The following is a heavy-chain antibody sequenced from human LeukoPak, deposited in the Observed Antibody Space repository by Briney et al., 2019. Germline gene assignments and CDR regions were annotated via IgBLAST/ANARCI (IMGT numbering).Heavy chain of an antibody. V-gene: IGHV3-74*01. D-gene: IGHD1-26*01. CDR1: GFSFGNYF. CDR2: INPDGSTI. CDR3: TRGLSGTHNAFDL. J-gene: IGHJ3*01. Sequence: PGGSLRLSCAASGFSFGNYFMHWVRQAPGKGLIWVSRINPDGSTIYYADSVKGRFTISRDNVGSSLYLEMNSLSVEDTALYYCTRGLSGTHNAFDLWGQGTPVTVSS.